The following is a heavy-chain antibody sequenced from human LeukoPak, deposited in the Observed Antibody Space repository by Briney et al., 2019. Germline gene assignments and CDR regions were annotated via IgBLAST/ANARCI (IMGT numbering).Heavy chain of an antibody. Sequence: GGSLRLSCAASAFTFSSYAMAWVRQAPGKGLEWVSTLSGTGGNTYYADSVKGRFTISRDNSRNTLSLQMNNLRAEDTAVYYCAKGGVDYWGQGTLVTVSS. V-gene: IGHV3-23*01. CDR3: AKGGVDY. CDR2: LSGTGGNT. J-gene: IGHJ4*02. D-gene: IGHD4-17*01. CDR1: AFTFSSYA.